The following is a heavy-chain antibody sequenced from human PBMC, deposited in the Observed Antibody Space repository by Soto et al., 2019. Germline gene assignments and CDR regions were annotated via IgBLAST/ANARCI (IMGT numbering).Heavy chain of an antibody. V-gene: IGHV4-61*01. J-gene: IGHJ6*02. Sequence: SETLSLTCTVSGGSVSSGSYYWSWIRQPPGKGLEWIGYIYYSGSTSYNPSLKSRVTISVDTSKNQFSLKLSSVTAADTAVYYCARERFGGITMVRGALYGMDVWGQGTTVTVSS. CDR1: GGSVSSGSYY. CDR2: IYYSGST. D-gene: IGHD3-10*01. CDR3: ARERFGGITMVRGALYGMDV.